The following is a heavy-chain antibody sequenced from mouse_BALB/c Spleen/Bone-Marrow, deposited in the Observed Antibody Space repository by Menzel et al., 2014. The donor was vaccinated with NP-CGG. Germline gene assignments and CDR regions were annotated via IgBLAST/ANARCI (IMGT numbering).Heavy chain of an antibody. D-gene: IGHD4-1*01. Sequence: VKLQESGPELVRPGVSVKISCKGFGYTFTGYAIHWVKQSHAKTLEWIGVISSYSGNTNYNQKLKGRATMTVDKSSSTAYMELARLTSEDSAIYYCASAAGTQYDYFAYWGQGTPPTVSS. J-gene: IGHJ2*01. CDR1: GYTFTGYA. V-gene: IGHV1-67*01. CDR3: ASAAGTQYDYFAY. CDR2: ISSYSGNT.